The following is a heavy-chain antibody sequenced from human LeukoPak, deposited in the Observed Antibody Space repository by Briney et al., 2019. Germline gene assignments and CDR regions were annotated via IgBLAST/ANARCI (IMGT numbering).Heavy chain of an antibody. Sequence: PGGSLRLSCEASGFTFSDYYMSWVRQAPGKGLEWVAVISYDGSNKHYGGSVKGRSTISRDNSNNTLYLQLNSLRVEDTAVYYCAKDEGGSPVSFYYYGMDVWGQGTTGTVSS. V-gene: IGHV3-30*18. J-gene: IGHJ6*02. CDR3: AKDEGGSPVSFYYYGMDV. D-gene: IGHD3-10*01. CDR1: GFTFSDYY. CDR2: ISYDGSNK.